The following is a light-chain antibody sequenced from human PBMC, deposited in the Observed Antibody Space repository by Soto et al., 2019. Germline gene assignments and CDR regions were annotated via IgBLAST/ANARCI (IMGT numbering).Light chain of an antibody. CDR3: QQYNNWPPWT. J-gene: IGKJ1*01. Sequence: EVRLTQSACTLSLSTGERATLSCRASQSVSSSYLAWYQQKPGQAPRLLIYGASSRATGIPDRFSGSGSGTDFTLTISRLEPEDFAVYYCQQYNNWPPWTFGQRTKVAIK. V-gene: IGKV3-20*01. CDR1: QSVSSSY. CDR2: GAS.